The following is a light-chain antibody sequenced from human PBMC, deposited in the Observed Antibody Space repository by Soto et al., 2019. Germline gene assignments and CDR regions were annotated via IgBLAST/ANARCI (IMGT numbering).Light chain of an antibody. J-gene: IGKJ1*01. Sequence: EIVMTQSPATLSVSPGERATISCRASQSVSSNLAWYQQKPGQAPRLLIYGASTRATGIPARFSGSESGTQFTLTISSLQSEDFAVYYCQQYNNWPRGTFGQGTKVEIK. CDR3: QQYNNWPRGT. CDR1: QSVSSN. CDR2: GAS. V-gene: IGKV3-15*01.